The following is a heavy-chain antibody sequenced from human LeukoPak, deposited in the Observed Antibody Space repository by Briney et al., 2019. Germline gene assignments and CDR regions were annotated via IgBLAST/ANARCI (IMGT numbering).Heavy chain of an antibody. CDR2: IKQDGSEK. CDR1: GFTFSSYW. V-gene: IGHV3-7*03. J-gene: IGHJ4*02. CDR3: AKTATSNYYGSGSNKYFDY. D-gene: IGHD3-10*01. Sequence: GGSLRLSCAASGFTFSSYWMSWVRQAPGKGLEWVANIKQDGSEKYYVDSVKGRFTISRDNAKNSLYLQMNSLRAEDTAVYYCAKTATSNYYGSGSNKYFDYWGQGTLVTVSS.